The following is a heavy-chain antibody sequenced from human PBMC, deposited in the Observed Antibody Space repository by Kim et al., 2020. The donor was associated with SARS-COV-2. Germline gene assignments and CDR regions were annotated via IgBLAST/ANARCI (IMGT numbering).Heavy chain of an antibody. D-gene: IGHD3-16*02. CDR3: ARELYDYVWGSYRTYGMDV. CDR1: GYTFIGYY. J-gene: IGHJ6*02. CDR2: IDPDSGGT. V-gene: IGHV1-2*06. Sequence: ASVTVSCKVSGYTFIGYYLHWVRQAPGQGLEWMGRIDPDSGGTNYAQKFQGRVTMTRDTSISTAYMELSSLRSDDTAAYYCARELYDYVWGSYRTYGMDVWGQGTTVTVSS.